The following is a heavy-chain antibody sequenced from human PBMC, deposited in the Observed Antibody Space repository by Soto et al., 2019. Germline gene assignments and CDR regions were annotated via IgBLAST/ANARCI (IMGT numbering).Heavy chain of an antibody. V-gene: IGHV2-5*02. J-gene: IGHJ4*01. CDR3: AHRRGGYTWNDGDFDY. Sequence: QITLKESGPTLVEPTQTLTLTCTFSGFSLTTGGVGVGWIRQPPGKALESLALIYWDDDKRYNPALKSRLTITKDTSRNLVVLAMTNVDPVDTATYYCAHRRGGYTWNDGDFDYWGQGTLVTVSS. CDR2: IYWDDDK. CDR1: GFSLTTGGVG. D-gene: IGHD1-1*01.